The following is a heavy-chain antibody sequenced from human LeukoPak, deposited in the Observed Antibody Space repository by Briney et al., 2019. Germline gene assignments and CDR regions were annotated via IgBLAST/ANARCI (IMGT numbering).Heavy chain of an antibody. Sequence: GGSLRLSCAASGVXVSSTYISWVRQAPGKGLEWVSVIYGGSSTYNADSVKGRFTISRDNSKNTLFLQMNSLRAEDTAVYYCARASKVEAFDVWGQGTMVTVSS. CDR2: IYGGSST. J-gene: IGHJ3*01. V-gene: IGHV3-66*01. CDR3: ARASKVEAFDV. D-gene: IGHD2-15*01. CDR1: GVXVSSTY.